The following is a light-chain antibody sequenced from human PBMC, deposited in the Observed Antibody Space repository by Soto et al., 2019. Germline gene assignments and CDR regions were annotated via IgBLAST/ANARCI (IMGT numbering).Light chain of an antibody. Sequence: QSALTQPPSVSGAPGQRVTISCTGSSSNIGAGYDVHWYQQLPGTAPKRLIYGDSNRPSGVPDRFSGSKSGTSASLAITGLQAEDEADYYCQSYGSSPHVVFGGGTKVTVL. V-gene: IGLV1-40*01. CDR2: GDS. CDR3: QSYGSSPHVV. J-gene: IGLJ2*01. CDR1: SSNIGAGYD.